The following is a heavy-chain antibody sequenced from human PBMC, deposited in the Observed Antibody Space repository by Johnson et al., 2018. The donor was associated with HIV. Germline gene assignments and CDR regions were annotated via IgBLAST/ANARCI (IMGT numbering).Heavy chain of an antibody. D-gene: IGHD4-23*01. V-gene: IGHV3-66*01. CDR1: GFSFDDYA. J-gene: IGHJ3*02. CDR3: ARGLRRTTVGNDAFDI. Sequence: VQVVESGGGLVQPGRSLRLSCAASGFSFDDYAMYWVRQAPGKGLEWVSVIYSGGSTYYADSVKGRFTISRDNSKNTRYLQMNSLRAEDTAVYYWARGLRRTTVGNDAFDIWGQGTMVTVSS. CDR2: IYSGGST.